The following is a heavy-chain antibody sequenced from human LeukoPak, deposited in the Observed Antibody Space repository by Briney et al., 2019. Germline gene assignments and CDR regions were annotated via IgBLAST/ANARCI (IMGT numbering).Heavy chain of an antibody. V-gene: IGHV1-2*02. CDR2: IKPSSGDT. CDR1: GYTFTGYY. J-gene: IGHJ4*02. D-gene: IGHD1-26*01. CDR3: ARVFGRQLPDY. Sequence: GASVKVSCKASGYTFTGYYVHWVRQAPGQGLEWMGWIKPSSGDTNYAQKFQGRVTMTRDTSISTAYMDLSRLRSDDTAVYYCARVFGRQLPDYWGQGTLVTVSS.